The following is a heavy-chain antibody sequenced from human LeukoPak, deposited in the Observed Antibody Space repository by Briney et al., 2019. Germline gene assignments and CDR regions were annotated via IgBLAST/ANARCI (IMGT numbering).Heavy chain of an antibody. Sequence: GGSLRLSCAASEFSFSSYSMNRVRQAPGKGLEWVSSISSSSSYINYAVSVKGRFTISRDNAKNSLYLQMNSLRAEDTAVYYCARQTGSGALDSWGQGTLVTVSS. CDR3: ARQTGSGALDS. CDR2: ISSSSSYI. J-gene: IGHJ5*01. CDR1: EFSFSSYS. V-gene: IGHV3-21*01. D-gene: IGHD6-19*01.